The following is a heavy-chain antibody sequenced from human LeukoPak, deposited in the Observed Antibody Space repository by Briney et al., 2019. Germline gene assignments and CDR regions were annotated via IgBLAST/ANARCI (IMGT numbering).Heavy chain of an antibody. CDR2: ISAYNGNT. D-gene: IGHD6-19*01. CDR3: AGDEQWMVFRYYYYGMDV. V-gene: IGHV1-18*01. Sequence: ASVKVSCKPSGYTLTSYGISWVRQAPGQGLEWMGWISAYNGNTNYAQKPQGRVTMTTDTSTSTAYMDLRRLRPHDTAVYNFAGDEQWMVFRYYYYGMDVWGQGTTVTVSS. CDR1: GYTLTSYG. J-gene: IGHJ6*02.